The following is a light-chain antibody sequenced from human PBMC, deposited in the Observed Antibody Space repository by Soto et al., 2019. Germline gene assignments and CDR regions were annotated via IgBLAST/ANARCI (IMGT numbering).Light chain of an antibody. J-gene: IGKJ1*01. CDR2: KAA. Sequence: DIHMTQSPSTLSASVGDRVAITFRASDNIAPWVAWYQQKPGKAPKLLIYKAANLADEVPSRFAGSGSGTDFTLTITRLQPDDFATYYCQHYNSFSRTFGQGTKVDI. CDR1: DNIAPW. V-gene: IGKV1-5*03. CDR3: QHYNSFSRT.